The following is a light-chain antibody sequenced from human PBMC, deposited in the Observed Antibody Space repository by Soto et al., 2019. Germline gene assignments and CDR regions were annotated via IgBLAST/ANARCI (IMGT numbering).Light chain of an antibody. J-gene: IGKJ4*01. CDR1: QDIAIY. CDR2: AAS. CDR3: LQYNSYPFT. V-gene: IGKV1-9*01. Sequence: IQLTQSPSSLSASVGDRVTITCRASQDIAIYLAWYQQKPGEAPKLLIYAASTLYGGVPSRFSGSGSGTDFALTITSLQAEDFATYYCLQYNSYPFTFGGGTKVEIK.